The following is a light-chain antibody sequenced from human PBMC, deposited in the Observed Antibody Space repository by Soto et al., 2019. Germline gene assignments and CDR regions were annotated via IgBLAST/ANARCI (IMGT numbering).Light chain of an antibody. V-gene: IGKV1-39*01. Sequence: DIQMTQSPSSLSASVGDRVTITCRASQSISSNLSWYQQKPGKVPKLLIYSASSLQSGVPSRFSGSGSGTDFTLTISSLQPEDFATYYCQQTYSTPGTFGQGTKLEIK. CDR2: SAS. CDR1: QSISSN. CDR3: QQTYSTPGT. J-gene: IGKJ2*01.